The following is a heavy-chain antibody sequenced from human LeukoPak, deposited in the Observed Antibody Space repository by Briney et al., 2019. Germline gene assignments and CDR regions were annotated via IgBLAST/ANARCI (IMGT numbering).Heavy chain of an antibody. V-gene: IGHV4-59*01. CDR3: ARWYYDSSGYRYFDY. CDR2: VYYSGTT. CDR1: GGFTSTYY. J-gene: IGHJ4*02. Sequence: SETLSLTCTVSGGFTSTYYWHWVRPSPGKGLAWLGYVYYSGTTKYNSSLKSRVAISIDTSKNQFSLKLSSVTAADTAVYYCARWYYDSSGYRYFDYWGQGALVTVSS. D-gene: IGHD3-22*01.